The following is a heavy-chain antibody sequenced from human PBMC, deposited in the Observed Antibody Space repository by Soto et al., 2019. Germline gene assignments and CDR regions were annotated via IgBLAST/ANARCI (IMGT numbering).Heavy chain of an antibody. D-gene: IGHD3-3*01. CDR1: GFSLSTSGVG. Sequence: SGPTLVNPTQTLTLTCTFSGFSLSTSGVGVGWIRQPPGKALEWLALIYWNDDKRYSPSLKSRLTITKDTSKNQVVLTMTNMDPVDTATYYCARDSRITISGRPFDPWGQGTLVTVSS. CDR2: IYWNDDK. CDR3: ARDSRITISGRPFDP. V-gene: IGHV2-5*01. J-gene: IGHJ5*02.